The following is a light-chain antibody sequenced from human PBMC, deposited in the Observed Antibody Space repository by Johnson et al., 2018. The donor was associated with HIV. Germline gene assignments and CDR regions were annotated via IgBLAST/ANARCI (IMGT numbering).Light chain of an antibody. Sequence: QSVLTQSPSVSAAPGQKVTISCSGSSSNIGNNYISWYQQFPGTAPKLLIYETTKRPSGIPDRFSGSRSGTSATLGITGLQTGDEVDYYCATCDNSLRVFGTETKVTVL. J-gene: IGLJ1*01. CDR3: ATCDNSLRV. CDR2: ETT. CDR1: SSNIGNNY. V-gene: IGLV1-51*02.